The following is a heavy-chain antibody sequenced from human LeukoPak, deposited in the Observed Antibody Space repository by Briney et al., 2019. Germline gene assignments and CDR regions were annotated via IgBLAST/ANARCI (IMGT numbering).Heavy chain of an antibody. V-gene: IGHV3-30*03. Sequence: GGSLRLSCAASAFTFSSYEMNWVRQAPGKGLEWVAVISYDGSNKYYADSVKGRFTISRDNTKDTLYLQMNSLSAEDRAVYYCAGFGESSLAFDIWGQGTMVTVSS. D-gene: IGHD3-10*01. CDR1: AFTFSSYE. CDR3: AGFGESSLAFDI. CDR2: ISYDGSNK. J-gene: IGHJ3*02.